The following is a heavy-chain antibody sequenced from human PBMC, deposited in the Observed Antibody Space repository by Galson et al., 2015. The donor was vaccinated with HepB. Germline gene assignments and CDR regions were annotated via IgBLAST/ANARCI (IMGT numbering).Heavy chain of an antibody. CDR3: ARVGDADYGVHTHFDP. D-gene: IGHD4-17*01. CDR1: GSTFRHYY. Sequence: SQRLSCAASGSTFRHYYMSWTRKAPGKALEWLSYIIASTLYTNYAHSVKGRLTVPRDNAKNSLNLQMNSLGAEERAGYYWARVGDADYGVHTHFDPWGQGTLVTVPS. J-gene: IGHJ5*02. CDR2: IIASTLYT. V-gene: IGHV3-11*06.